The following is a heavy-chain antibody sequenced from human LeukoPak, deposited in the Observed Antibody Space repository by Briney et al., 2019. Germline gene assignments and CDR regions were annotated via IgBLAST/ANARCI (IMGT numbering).Heavy chain of an antibody. CDR3: ARLWSGERPPDY. J-gene: IGHJ4*02. D-gene: IGHD3-10*01. CDR2: IFYSGST. Sequence: SETLSLTCTVSGDSIRGSSYYWGWIRQPPGKGLEWIGSIFYSGSTYYNPSLKSRVTISVDTSKKQFSLRLSSVTAADTAVYYCARLWSGERPPDYWGQGTLVTVSS. CDR1: GDSIRGSSYY. V-gene: IGHV4-39*07.